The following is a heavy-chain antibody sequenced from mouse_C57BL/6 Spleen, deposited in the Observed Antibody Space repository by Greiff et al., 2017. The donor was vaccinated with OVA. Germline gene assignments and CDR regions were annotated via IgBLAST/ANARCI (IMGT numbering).Heavy chain of an antibody. CDR2: IDPSDSYT. J-gene: IGHJ2*01. CDR3: ARSGDYDSY. Sequence: VQLQQPGAELVMPGASVKLSCKVSGYTFTSYWMHWVKQRPGQGLEWIGEIDPSDSYTNYNQKFKGKSTLTVDKSSSTAYMQLSSLTSEDSAVYYCARSGDYDSYWGQGTTLTVSS. CDR1: GYTFTSYW. D-gene: IGHD2-4*01. V-gene: IGHV1-69*01.